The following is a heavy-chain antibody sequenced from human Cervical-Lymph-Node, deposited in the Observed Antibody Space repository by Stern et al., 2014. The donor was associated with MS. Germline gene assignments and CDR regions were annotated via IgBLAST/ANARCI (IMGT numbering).Heavy chain of an antibody. D-gene: IGHD6-6*01. V-gene: IGHV3-66*01. CDR3: ARDLGSSSPNYYGVDA. CDR1: GFTVSSNY. J-gene: IGHJ6*02. Sequence: EDQLVESGGGLVPPGGSLRLSCAASGFTVSSNYISWVRQAPGKGLEWVSVMFPGGTTYYADSVKGRFTISRDNSKNTIYLQLNSLRDEDTAVYYCARDLGSSSPNYYGVDAWGQGTTITVSS. CDR2: MFPGGTT.